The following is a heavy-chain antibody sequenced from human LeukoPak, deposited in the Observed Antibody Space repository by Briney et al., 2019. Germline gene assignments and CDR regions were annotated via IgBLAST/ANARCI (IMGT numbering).Heavy chain of an antibody. V-gene: IGHV4-59*01. CDR1: GVSISSYY. CDR3: ANSWDPGRFDP. Sequence: SETLSLTCTVSGVSISSYYWSCIRRPPGEGLEWIGYIYYSGSTNYNPSLTSRVTISVDTSKNQFSLKLSSVTAADTAVYYCANSWDPGRFDPWGQGTLVTVSS. D-gene: IGHD6-13*01. J-gene: IGHJ5*02. CDR2: IYYSGST.